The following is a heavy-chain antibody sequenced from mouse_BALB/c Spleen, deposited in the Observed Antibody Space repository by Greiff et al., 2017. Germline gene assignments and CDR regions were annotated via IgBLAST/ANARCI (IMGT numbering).Heavy chain of an antibody. Sequence: VQLQESGAELVKPGASVKLSCKTSGYTFTSYWIQWVKQRPGQGLGWIGEIFPGTGTTYYNEKFKGKATLTIDTSSSTAYMQLSSLTSEDSAVYFCARKGTGGTWFAYWGQGTLVTVPA. CDR1: GYTFTSYW. V-gene: IGHV1S132*01. D-gene: IGHD4-1*01. CDR2: IFPGTGTT. CDR3: ARKGTGGTWFAY. J-gene: IGHJ3*01.